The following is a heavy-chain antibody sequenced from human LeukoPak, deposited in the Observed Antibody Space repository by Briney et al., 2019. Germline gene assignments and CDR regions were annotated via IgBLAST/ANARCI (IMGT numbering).Heavy chain of an antibody. Sequence: GGSLRLSCAASGFTFSSYAMSWVRQAPGKGLEWVSAISGSGGSTYYADSVKGRFTISRDNSKNTLYLQMNSLRAEDTAVYYCAKVLRYFDWLSYNREPCGMDVWGQGTTVTVSS. CDR1: GFTFSSYA. J-gene: IGHJ6*02. CDR2: ISGSGGST. V-gene: IGHV3-23*01. D-gene: IGHD3-9*01. CDR3: AKVLRYFDWLSYNREPCGMDV.